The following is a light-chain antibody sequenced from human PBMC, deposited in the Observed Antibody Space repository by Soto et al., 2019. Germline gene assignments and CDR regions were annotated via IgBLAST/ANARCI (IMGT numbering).Light chain of an antibody. CDR2: DVT. CDR1: SSDVGGYNF. V-gene: IGLV2-11*01. Sequence: QSALTQPRSVSGSPGQSVTISCTGTSSDVGGYNFVSWYQQLPGKAPKLMIYDVTKRPSGVPDRFSGSKSGNTASLTISGLQAEDEADYYCSSYTSSSLYVFGTGTKVTVL. CDR3: SSYTSSSLYV. J-gene: IGLJ1*01.